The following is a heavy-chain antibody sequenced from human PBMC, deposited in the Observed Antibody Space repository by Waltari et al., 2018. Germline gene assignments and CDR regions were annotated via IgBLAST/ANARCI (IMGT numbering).Heavy chain of an antibody. V-gene: IGHV4-34*01. Sequence: QVQLQQWGAGPLKPSETLSLTCAVYGASFSGYYWSWIRQPPGKGLEWIGEINHSGSTNYNPSLKNRLTISLDTSKNQFSLKMRSVTAADTAVYYCARADRGRDGRYATPDWGPWGQGTLVTVSS. CDR1: GASFSGYY. J-gene: IGHJ5*02. CDR2: INHSGST. CDR3: ARADRGRDGRYATPDWGP. D-gene: IGHD3-16*01.